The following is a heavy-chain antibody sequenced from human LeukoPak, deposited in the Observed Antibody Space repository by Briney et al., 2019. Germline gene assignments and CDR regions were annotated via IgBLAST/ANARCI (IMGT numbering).Heavy chain of an antibody. Sequence: ASVKVSCKASGYTFTSYGISWVRQAPGQGLEGMGWISAHNGNTNYAQKLQGRVTMTPDTSTSTAYMELRSLRSDDTAVYYCARRLYGSGSYYTGGYYYYYMDVWGKGTTVTVSS. CDR1: GYTFTSYG. J-gene: IGHJ6*03. D-gene: IGHD3-10*01. CDR2: ISAHNGNT. CDR3: ARRLYGSGSYYTGGYYYYYMDV. V-gene: IGHV1-18*01.